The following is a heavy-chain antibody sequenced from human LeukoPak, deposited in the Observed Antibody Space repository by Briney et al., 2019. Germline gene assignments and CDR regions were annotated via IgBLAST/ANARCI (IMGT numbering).Heavy chain of an antibody. D-gene: IGHD6-13*01. CDR3: AKGTRSSSWVFDY. CDR1: GFTFSSYA. CDR2: IGGSGGST. J-gene: IGHJ4*02. Sequence: GGSLRLSCAASGFTFSSYAMSWVRQAPGKGLEWVSAIGGSGGSTYYADSVKGRFTISRDNSKDTLYLQMNSLRAEDTAVYYCAKGTRSSSWVFDYWGQGTLVTVSS. V-gene: IGHV3-23*01.